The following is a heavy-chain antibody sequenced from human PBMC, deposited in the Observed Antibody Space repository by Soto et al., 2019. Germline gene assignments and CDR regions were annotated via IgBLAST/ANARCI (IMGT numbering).Heavy chain of an antibody. Sequence: GSLRLSCAASGFTFSSYAMNWVRQAPGKGLEWVSTIDYTGGYSYYADSVKGRFTISRDNSQKTLDLQMNSLRAEDTAIYYCAKVLPRPYCSSVSCPFDYWGQGTLVTVSS. V-gene: IGHV3-23*01. D-gene: IGHD2-2*01. J-gene: IGHJ4*02. CDR3: AKVLPRPYCSSVSCPFDY. CDR1: GFTFSSYA. CDR2: IDYTGGYS.